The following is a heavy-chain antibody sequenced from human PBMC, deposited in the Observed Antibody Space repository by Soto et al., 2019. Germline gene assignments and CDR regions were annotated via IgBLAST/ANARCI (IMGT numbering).Heavy chain of an antibody. D-gene: IGHD3-3*01. CDR3: ARDGLDYDFWSGYSIYGMDV. CDR1: GFTFSSYS. Sequence: LSLTCAASGFTFSSYSMNWVRQAPGKGLEWVSSISSSSSYIYYADSVKGRFTISRDNAKNSLYLQMNSLRAEETAVYYCARDGLDYDFWSGYSIYGMDVWGQGTTVTVSS. J-gene: IGHJ6*02. V-gene: IGHV3-21*01. CDR2: ISSSSSYI.